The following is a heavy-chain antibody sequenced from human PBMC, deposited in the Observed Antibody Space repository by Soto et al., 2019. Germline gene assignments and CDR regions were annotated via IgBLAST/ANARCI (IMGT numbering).Heavy chain of an antibody. V-gene: IGHV2-26*01. CDR2: IFSNDEK. CDR1: GFSLSNARMG. CDR3: ARIARWLRLESQFAP. D-gene: IGHD5-12*01. J-gene: IGHJ5*02. Sequence: QVTLKESGPVLVKPTETLTLTCTVSGFSLSNARMGVSWIRQPPGKALEWLAHIFSNDEKSYSTSLKSRLTIXXDXSXXQVVLTMTNMDPVDTATYYCARIARWLRLESQFAPWGQGTLVTVSS.